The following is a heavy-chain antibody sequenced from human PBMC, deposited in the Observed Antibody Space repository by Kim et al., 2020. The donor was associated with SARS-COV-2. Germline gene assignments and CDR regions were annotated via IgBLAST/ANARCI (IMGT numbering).Heavy chain of an antibody. CDR1: GDSVSSNSAA. V-gene: IGHV6-1*01. J-gene: IGHJ6*03. CDR3: ARGAIAVAGYYYYYYYYMDV. D-gene: IGHD6-19*01. Sequence: SQTLSLTCAISGDSVSSNSAAWNWIRQSPSRGLEWLGRTYYRSKWYNDYAVSVKSRITINPDTSKNQFSLQLNSVTPEDTAVYYCARGAIAVAGYYYYYYYYMDVWGKGTTVTVSS. CDR2: TYYRSKWYN.